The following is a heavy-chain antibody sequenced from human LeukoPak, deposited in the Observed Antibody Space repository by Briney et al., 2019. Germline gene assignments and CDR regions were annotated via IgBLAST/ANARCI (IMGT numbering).Heavy chain of an antibody. D-gene: IGHD3-3*01. CDR2: INHSGST. CDR1: GESFSGYY. J-gene: IGHJ6*03. Sequence: PSETLSLTCAVSGESFSGYYWSGIRQAPGKGLEWIGEINHSGSTNYNPSLKSRVTISTDTSKNQSSLKLTSVTAADTAMYYCARAGVVAYHLYYFHMDVWGNGTTVTVSS. V-gene: IGHV4-34*01. CDR3: ARAGVVAYHLYYFHMDV.